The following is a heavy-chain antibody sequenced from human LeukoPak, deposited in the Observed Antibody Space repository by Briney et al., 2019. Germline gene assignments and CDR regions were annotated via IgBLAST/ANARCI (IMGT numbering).Heavy chain of an antibody. CDR3: ARARTSGSYFVDY. V-gene: IGHV3-11*04. J-gene: IGHJ4*02. CDR2: ISSRGNTI. CDR1: GFTFSDYY. D-gene: IGHD1-26*01. Sequence: GGSLRLSCAASGFTFSDYYMNWIRQAPGKGLEWVSHISSRGNTIYYAGSVKGRFTISRDNAKNSLYLQMNSLRAEDTAVYYCARARTSGSYFVDYWGQGTLVTVSS.